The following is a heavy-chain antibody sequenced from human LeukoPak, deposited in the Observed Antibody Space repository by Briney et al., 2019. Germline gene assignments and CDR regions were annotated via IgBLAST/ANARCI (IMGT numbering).Heavy chain of an antibody. D-gene: IGHD3-22*01. V-gene: IGHV4-30-2*01. J-gene: IGHJ6*02. Sequence: KSSETLSLTCAVSGGSISSGGYSWSRIRQPPGKGLEWIGYIYHSGSTCYNPSLKSRVTISVDRSKNQFSLKLSSVTAADTAVYYCARGTMIPNPDYYYYYGMDVWGQGTTVTVSS. CDR2: IYHSGST. CDR3: ARGTMIPNPDYYYYYGMDV. CDR1: GGSISSGGYS.